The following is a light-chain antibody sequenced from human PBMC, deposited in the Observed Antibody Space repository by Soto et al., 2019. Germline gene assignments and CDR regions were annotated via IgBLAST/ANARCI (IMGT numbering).Light chain of an antibody. V-gene: IGLV2-11*01. Sequence: QSALTQPRSVSGSPGQSVTISCSGTTSDIGGYNYVSWYQQHPGTAPKLIIYDDNRRPSGVPDRFSGSKSGNTASLTISGLQAEDEATYYCCSYAGIYTWVSGGGTKVTVL. CDR1: TSDIGGYNY. CDR2: DDN. J-gene: IGLJ3*02. CDR3: CSYAGIYTWV.